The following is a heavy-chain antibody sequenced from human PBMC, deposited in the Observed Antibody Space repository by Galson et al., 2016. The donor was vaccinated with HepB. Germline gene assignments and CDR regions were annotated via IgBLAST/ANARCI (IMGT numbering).Heavy chain of an antibody. CDR3: ARFQGADYIWGTFRPPLYYYYYMDV. Sequence: QSGAEVKKPGESLKISCTASGYRFAHSWIGWVRQTPGKGLEWMAIIYPGDSETKYNPSFQGQVTISADNSITTAYLQWSSLRASDTAMYFCARFQGADYIWGTFRPPLYYYYYMDVWGKGTSVTVSS. V-gene: IGHV5-51*01. J-gene: IGHJ6*03. CDR1: GYRFAHSW. D-gene: IGHD3-16*02. CDR2: IYPGDSET.